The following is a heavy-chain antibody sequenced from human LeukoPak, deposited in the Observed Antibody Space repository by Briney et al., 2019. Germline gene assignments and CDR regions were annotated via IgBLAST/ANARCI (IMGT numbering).Heavy chain of an antibody. CDR3: AAGYSSGWYDKTNYYYYYMDV. Sequence: PGGSLRLFCAASGFTFSSYGMSWVRQAPGKGLEWVSAISGSGGSTYYADSVKGRFTISRDNSKNTLYLQMNSLRAEDTAVYYCAAGYSSGWYDKTNYYYYYMDVWGKGTTVTISS. V-gene: IGHV3-23*01. J-gene: IGHJ6*03. CDR2: ISGSGGST. D-gene: IGHD6-19*01. CDR1: GFTFSSYG.